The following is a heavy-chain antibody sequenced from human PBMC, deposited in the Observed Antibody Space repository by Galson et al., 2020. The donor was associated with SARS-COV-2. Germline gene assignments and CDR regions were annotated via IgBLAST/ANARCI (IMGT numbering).Heavy chain of an antibody. D-gene: IGHD2-21*02. Sequence: ASVKVSCKASGYTFSSYYIHWVRQAPGQGLEWMGIIQPSGGITSYAQKFQGSVTMTRDTSTNTVYMELSSLRSEDTAIYYCARDPVVVVAATNDAFDIWGQGTKVTVSS. CDR1: GYTFSSYY. J-gene: IGHJ3*02. CDR3: ARDPVVVVAATNDAFDI. V-gene: IGHV1-46*01. CDR2: IQPSGGIT.